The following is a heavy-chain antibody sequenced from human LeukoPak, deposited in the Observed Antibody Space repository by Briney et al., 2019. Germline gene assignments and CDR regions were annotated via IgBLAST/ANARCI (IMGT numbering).Heavy chain of an antibody. Sequence: PSETLSLTCTVSSDSISNYYWSWIRQPPGKGLEWIGYIYYTGSTHYNPSLKSRVTILVDRSKNQFSLRLNSVTAADTAVYSCARGTIASFDYWGQGALVTVSS. D-gene: IGHD1-7*01. V-gene: IGHV4-59*01. J-gene: IGHJ4*02. CDR3: ARGTIASFDY. CDR1: SDSISNYY. CDR2: IYYTGST.